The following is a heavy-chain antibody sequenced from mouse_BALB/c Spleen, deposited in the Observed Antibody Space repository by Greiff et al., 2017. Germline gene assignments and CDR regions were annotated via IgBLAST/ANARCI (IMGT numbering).Heavy chain of an antibody. CDR3: ARYYYDYESYFDY. Sequence: QVQLKQSGAELVKPGAPVKLSCKTSGYTFTSYWMNWVKQRPGRGLEWIGRIDPSDSETHYNQKFKDKATLTVDKSSSTAYIQLSSLTSEDSAVYYCARYYYDYESYFDYWGQGTTLTVSS. CDR1: GYTFTSYW. J-gene: IGHJ2*01. CDR2: IDPSDSET. V-gene: IGHV1-69*02. D-gene: IGHD2-4*01.